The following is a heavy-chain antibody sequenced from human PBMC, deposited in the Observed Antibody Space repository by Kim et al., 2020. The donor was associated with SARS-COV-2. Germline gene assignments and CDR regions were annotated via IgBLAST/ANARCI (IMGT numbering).Heavy chain of an antibody. D-gene: IGHD2-15*01. CDR3: ARGGRSGEGFGGNWVGY. Sequence: GGSLRLSCAASGFTFSSYWMHWVRQVPGKGLVWVSRIKNDGSTTTYADSVEGRFTISRDNAKNTLYLEMNSLRVDDTAVYYCARGGRSGEGFGGNWVGYWGQGTLVTVSS. J-gene: IGHJ4*02. CDR1: GFTFSSYW. V-gene: IGHV3-74*01. CDR2: IKNDGSTT.